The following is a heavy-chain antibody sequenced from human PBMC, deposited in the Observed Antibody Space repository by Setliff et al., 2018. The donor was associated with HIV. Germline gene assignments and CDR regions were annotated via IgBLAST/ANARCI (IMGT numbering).Heavy chain of an antibody. V-gene: IGHV4-59*08. J-gene: IGHJ3*02. D-gene: IGHD2-8*02. Sequence: SETLSLTCTVSGGSISSYYWSWIRQPPGKGLEWIGYMYYSGSANYNPSLKSRVTMSVDPSRNQFSLRLSSVTAADTAVYYCARAPTGVTNAFDIWGQGTMVTVSS. CDR3: ARAPTGVTNAFDI. CDR2: MYYSGSA. CDR1: GGSISSYY.